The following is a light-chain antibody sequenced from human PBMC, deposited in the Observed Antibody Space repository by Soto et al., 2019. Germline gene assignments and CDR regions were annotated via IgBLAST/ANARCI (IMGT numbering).Light chain of an antibody. CDR3: AAWDDSLNGPL. CDR1: TSNVGNNA. V-gene: IGLV1-36*01. CDR2: YDD. J-gene: IGLJ2*01. Sequence: QSVLTQPPSASGTPGQRVTISCSGSTSNVGNNAVNWYQQLPGKAPKLLIYYDDLLPSGVSDRFSGSKSGTSASLAISGLQSEDEADYYCAAWDDSLNGPLFGGGTKLTVL.